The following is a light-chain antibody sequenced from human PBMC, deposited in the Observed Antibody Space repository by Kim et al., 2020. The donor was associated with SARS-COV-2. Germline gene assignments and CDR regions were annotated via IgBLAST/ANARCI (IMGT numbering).Light chain of an antibody. CDR2: TTS. Sequence: ASVGDRVTITCRASQSITNYLNWYQQTPGKAPKLLIYTTSSLQSGVPSRFSGSGHGTDFTLTIISLQPEDSATYYCQQTYNTPLTFGGGTKVDIK. J-gene: IGKJ4*01. V-gene: IGKV1-39*01. CDR1: QSITNY. CDR3: QQTYNTPLT.